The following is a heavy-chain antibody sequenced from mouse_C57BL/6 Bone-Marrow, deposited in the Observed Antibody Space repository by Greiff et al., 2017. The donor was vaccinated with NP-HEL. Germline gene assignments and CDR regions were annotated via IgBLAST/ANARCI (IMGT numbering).Heavy chain of an antibody. CDR2: IYPGSGNT. Sequence: VQLVESGAELVRPGASVKLSCKASGYTFTDYYINWVKQRPGQGLEWIARIYPGSGNTYYNEKFKGKATLTAEKSSSTAYMQLSSLTSEDSAVYFCASDDYDGVWGTGTTVTGSS. V-gene: IGHV1-76*01. CDR1: GYTFTDYY. CDR3: ASDDYDGV. D-gene: IGHD2-4*01. J-gene: IGHJ1*03.